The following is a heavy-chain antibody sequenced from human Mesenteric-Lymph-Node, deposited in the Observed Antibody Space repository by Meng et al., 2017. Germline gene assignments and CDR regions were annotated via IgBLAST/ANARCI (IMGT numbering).Heavy chain of an antibody. J-gene: IGHJ5*02. CDR3: ARDLYCSGGSCYRFDP. CDR2: IYHSGST. CDR1: GGSISSSNW. V-gene: IGHV4-4*02. D-gene: IGHD2-15*01. Sequence: QVARAGWGPRPVKPSGTLSLTCGASGGSISSSNWWSWVRQPPGKGLEWIGEIYHSGSTNYNPSLKSRVTISVDKSKNQFSLKLSSVTAADTAVYYCARDLYCSGGSCYRFDPWGQGTLVTVSS.